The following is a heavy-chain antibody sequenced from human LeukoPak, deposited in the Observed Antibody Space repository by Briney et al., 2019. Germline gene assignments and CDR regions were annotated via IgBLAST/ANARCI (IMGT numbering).Heavy chain of an antibody. V-gene: IGHV2-70*16. Sequence: TLSLTCTVSGGSISSGDYYWSWIRQPPGKALEWLARIDWDDDKFYSTSLKTRLTISKDTSKNQVVLTMTNMDPVDTATYYCARVNSNDFGYLDYWGQGILVTVSS. J-gene: IGHJ4*02. CDR2: IDWDDDK. D-gene: IGHD2/OR15-2a*01. CDR3: ARVNSNDFGYLDY. CDR1: GGSISSGDYY.